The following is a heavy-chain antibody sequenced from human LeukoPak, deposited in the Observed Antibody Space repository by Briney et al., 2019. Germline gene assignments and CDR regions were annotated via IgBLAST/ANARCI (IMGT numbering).Heavy chain of an antibody. CDR1: GGSFSTYY. J-gene: IGHJ4*02. Sequence: PSETLSLTCTVTGGSFSTYYWSWIRQPPGKGLEWIGHFYYSGSTNYNPSLRSRVTISVDTSRNQFSLRLTSVTAADTAVYYCARSRFLEWLLYFAGFFDYWGQGTLVTVSS. D-gene: IGHD3-3*01. CDR3: ARSRFLEWLLYFAGFFDY. CDR2: FYYSGST. V-gene: IGHV4-59*12.